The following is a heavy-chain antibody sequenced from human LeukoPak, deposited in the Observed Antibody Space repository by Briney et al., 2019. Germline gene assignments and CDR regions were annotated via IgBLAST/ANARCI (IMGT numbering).Heavy chain of an antibody. CDR2: ITTSGGST. D-gene: IGHD4/OR15-4a*01. Sequence: QPGGSLRLSCEAAGFSFSNYVMSWVRQAPGKGLDWVSYITTSGGSTYYADSVKGRFTISRDNSKNTLYLQMNSLRAEDTAVYYCTSNYYFDYWGQGTLVTVSS. V-gene: IGHV3-23*01. CDR3: TSNYYFDY. J-gene: IGHJ4*02. CDR1: GFSFSNYV.